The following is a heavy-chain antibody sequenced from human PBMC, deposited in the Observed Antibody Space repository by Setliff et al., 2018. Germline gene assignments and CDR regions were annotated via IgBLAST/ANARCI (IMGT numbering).Heavy chain of an antibody. CDR3: AREKGPAAHWNWFDP. J-gene: IGHJ5*02. CDR1: GGTFSSYA. D-gene: IGHD2-2*01. Sequence: SVKVSCKASGGTFSSYAISWVRQAPGQGLEWMGGIIPIFGTANYAQKFQGRVTITADESTSTAYMELSSLRSEDTAVYYCAREKGPAAHWNWFDPWGQGTLVTVSS. CDR2: IIPIFGTA. V-gene: IGHV1-69*13.